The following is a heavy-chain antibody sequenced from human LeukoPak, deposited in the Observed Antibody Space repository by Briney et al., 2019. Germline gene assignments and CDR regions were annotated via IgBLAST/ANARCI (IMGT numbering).Heavy chain of an antibody. CDR3: ARDLGASGYSSSLGAFDI. V-gene: IGHV4-34*01. CDR2: INHSGST. CDR1: GGSFSGYY. J-gene: IGHJ3*02. Sequence: SETLSLTCAVYGGSFSGYYWSWIRQPPGKGLEWIGEINHSGSTNYNPSLKSRVTISVDTSKNQFSLKLSSVTAADTAVYYCARDLGASGYSSSLGAFDIWGQGTMVTVSS. D-gene: IGHD6-13*01.